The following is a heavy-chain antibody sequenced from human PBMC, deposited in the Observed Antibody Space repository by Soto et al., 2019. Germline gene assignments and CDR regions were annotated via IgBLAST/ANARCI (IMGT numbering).Heavy chain of an antibody. J-gene: IGHJ6*02. CDR2: IYPGDSDT. D-gene: IGHD2-2*01. CDR1: GYSFTRYW. Sequence: GESLKISCTVSGYSFTRYWIGWVRQMPGKGLEWMGIIYPGDSDTRYSPSFQGQVTISADKSISTAYLQWSSLKASDTAMYYCARGGYCSSTSCHASYGMDVWGQGTTVTVSS. V-gene: IGHV5-51*01. CDR3: ARGGYCSSTSCHASYGMDV.